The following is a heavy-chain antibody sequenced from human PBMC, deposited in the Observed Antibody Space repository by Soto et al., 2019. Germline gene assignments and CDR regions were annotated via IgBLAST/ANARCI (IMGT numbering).Heavy chain of an antibody. CDR1: GGSISSSSYY. J-gene: IGHJ6*02. CDR3: ARQPSYYYDSSGYQDYYGMDV. CDR2: IYYSGST. Sequence: SETLSLTCTVSGGSISSSSYYCGCIRHPPGKGLEWIGSIYYSGSTYCNPSLKSRVAISVDTSKNQFSLKLSSVTAADTAVYYCARQPSYYYDSSGYQDYYGMDVWGQGTTVT. V-gene: IGHV4-39*01. D-gene: IGHD3-22*01.